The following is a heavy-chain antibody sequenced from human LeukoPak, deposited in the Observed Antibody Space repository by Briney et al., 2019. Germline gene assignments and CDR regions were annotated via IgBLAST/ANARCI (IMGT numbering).Heavy chain of an antibody. V-gene: IGHV1-24*01. Sequence: ASVKVSCKVSGYTLTELSMHWVRQAPGEGREWMGGFDPEDGETIYAQKFQGRVTMTEDTSTDTACMELSSLRAEYTAVYYCATKERSSGFTPPFDPWGQGTLVTVSS. CDR2: FDPEDGET. CDR1: GYTLTELS. CDR3: ATKERSSGFTPPFDP. J-gene: IGHJ4*03. D-gene: IGHD6-19*01.